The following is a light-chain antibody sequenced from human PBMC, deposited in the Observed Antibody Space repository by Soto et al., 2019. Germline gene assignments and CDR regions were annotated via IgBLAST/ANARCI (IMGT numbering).Light chain of an antibody. J-gene: IGKJ3*01. CDR3: QQIYSTPRT. CDR1: QSISSY. V-gene: IGKV1-39*01. CDR2: AAS. Sequence: DIQMTQSPSSLSASVGDRVTITCRASQSISSYLNWYQQKPVKAPKLLIYAASSLQSGVPSRFSGSGSGTDFTLTLIILQPEDFATYYCQQIYSTPRTFGPGTKVDIK.